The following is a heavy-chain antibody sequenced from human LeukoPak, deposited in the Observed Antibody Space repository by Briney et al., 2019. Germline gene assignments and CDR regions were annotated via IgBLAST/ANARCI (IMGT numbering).Heavy chain of an antibody. CDR2: INPSGGTT. D-gene: IGHD5-18*01. Sequence: ASVKVSCKASGYTFTSYSIHWVRQAPGQGLEWMGIINPSGGTTTYTQKFQGRVTMTRVMSTSTVYMELSSLRSEDTGVYYCAREGGDTPMVKFDSWGQGTLVTASS. J-gene: IGHJ4*02. CDR1: GYTFTSYS. V-gene: IGHV1-46*01. CDR3: AREGGDTPMVKFDS.